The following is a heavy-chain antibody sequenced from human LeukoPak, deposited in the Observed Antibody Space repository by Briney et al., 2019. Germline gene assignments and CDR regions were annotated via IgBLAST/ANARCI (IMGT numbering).Heavy chain of an antibody. D-gene: IGHD3-16*01. CDR2: INHSGST. CDR3: ARRLRFYYYYMDV. Sequence: PSETLSLTCAVYGGSFSGYYWSWIRQPPGKGLEWIGEINHSGSTNYNPSLKSRVTISVDTSKNQFSLKLSSVTAADTAVYYCARRLRFYYYYMDVWGKGTTVTISS. CDR1: GGSFSGYY. J-gene: IGHJ6*03. V-gene: IGHV4-34*01.